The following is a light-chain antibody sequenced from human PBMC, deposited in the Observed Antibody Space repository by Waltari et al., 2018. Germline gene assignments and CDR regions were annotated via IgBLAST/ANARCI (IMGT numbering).Light chain of an antibody. V-gene: IGKV4-1*01. J-gene: IGKJ5*01. CDR3: QQYYSTPIT. CDR1: QSVLYSSNNKNY. CDR2: WAS. Sequence: DIVMTQSPDSLAVSLGERATINCKSSQSVLYSSNNKNYLAWYHQKPGQPPKLLIYWASTRESGVPDRFSGSGSGTDLTLTISSLQAEDVAVYYCQQYYSTPITFGQGTRLEIK.